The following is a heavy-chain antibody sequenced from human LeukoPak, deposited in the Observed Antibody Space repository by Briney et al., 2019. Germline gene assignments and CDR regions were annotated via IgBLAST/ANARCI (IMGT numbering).Heavy chain of an antibody. D-gene: IGHD4-17*01. CDR1: GFTVSSNY. Sequence: PGGSLRLSCAASGFTVSSNYMSWVRQAPRKGPEWVSYISSSYITYYADSVKGRFTISRENAKNSLYLQMNSLRAEDTAVYYCARQVTTYDFWGQGTLVTVSS. CDR3: ARQVTTYDF. CDR2: ISSSYIT. V-gene: IGHV3-69-1*01. J-gene: IGHJ4*02.